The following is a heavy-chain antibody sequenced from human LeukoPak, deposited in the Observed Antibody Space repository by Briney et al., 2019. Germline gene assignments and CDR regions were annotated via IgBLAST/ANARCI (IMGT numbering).Heavy chain of an antibody. V-gene: IGHV3-23*01. CDR1: GFTFSSCA. D-gene: IGHD6-13*01. Sequence: GGSLRLSCAASGFTFSSCAMTWVRQAPGKGLQWVSDISGNGYSTYYADSLKGRFTISRDNSKNTLYLQMNSLRAEDTAVYYCATNRSSWYIDQWGQGTLVTVSS. J-gene: IGHJ4*02. CDR3: ATNRSSWYIDQ. CDR2: ISGNGYST.